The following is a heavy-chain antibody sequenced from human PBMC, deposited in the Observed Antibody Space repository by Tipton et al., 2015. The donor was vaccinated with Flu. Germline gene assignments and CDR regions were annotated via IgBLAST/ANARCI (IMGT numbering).Heavy chain of an antibody. D-gene: IGHD4-11*01. CDR3: ARRDYSNYVSDPKSWFDP. CDR2: VSRTGST. V-gene: IGHV4-4*02. CDR1: GGSISSGNW. Sequence: GLVKPSGTLSLTCAVSGGSISSGNWWSWVRQSPGKGLEWIGSVSRTGSTNYNPSLKSRVTISIDTSKNQFSLKMKSVTAADMAVYYCARRDYSNYVSDPKSWFDPWGQGTLVAVSS. J-gene: IGHJ5*02.